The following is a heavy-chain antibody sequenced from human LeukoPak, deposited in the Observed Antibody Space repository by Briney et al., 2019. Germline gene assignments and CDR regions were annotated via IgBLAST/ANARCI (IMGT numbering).Heavy chain of an antibody. V-gene: IGHV1-69*05. D-gene: IGHD2-21*01. Sequence: GASVKVSCKASGYTFNNYGFSWVRQAPGQGLEWMGGIIPKFGTAHYAQKFQGRVTLTTDESTSTAYMEMSSLRSDDTAVYYCARDDSDIVASDHWGQGTRVTVS. J-gene: IGHJ4*02. CDR1: GYTFNNYG. CDR3: ARDDSDIVASDH. CDR2: IIPKFGTA.